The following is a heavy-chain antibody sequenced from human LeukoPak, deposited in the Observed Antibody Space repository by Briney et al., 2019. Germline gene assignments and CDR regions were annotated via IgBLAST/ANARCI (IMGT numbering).Heavy chain of an antibody. CDR3: ARHRYYYDSSGYLKDYLDAFDI. CDR2: IYTSGST. J-gene: IGHJ3*02. Sequence: PSETLSLTCTVSGGSISSYYWSWIRQPPGKGLEWIGYIYTSGSTNYNPSLKSRVTISVDTSKNQFSLKLSSVTAADTAVYYCARHRYYYDSSGYLKDYLDAFDIWGQGTMVTVSS. CDR1: GGSISSYY. V-gene: IGHV4-4*09. D-gene: IGHD3-22*01.